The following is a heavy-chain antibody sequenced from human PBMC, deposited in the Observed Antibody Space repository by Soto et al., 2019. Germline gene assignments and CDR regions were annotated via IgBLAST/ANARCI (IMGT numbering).Heavy chain of an antibody. CDR1: GFTFSSYS. D-gene: IGHD3-3*01. V-gene: IGHV3-30*19. CDR2: ISNDGSNK. CDR3: AKEISTIFGVVPILHYYMDV. Sequence: HPGCSLRLSCAASGFTFSSYSMNWVRQAPGKGLEWVAVISNDGSNKYYADSVKGRFTISRDNSKNTLYLQMNSLRAEDTAVYYCAKEISTIFGVVPILHYYMDVWGKGTTVTVSS. J-gene: IGHJ6*03.